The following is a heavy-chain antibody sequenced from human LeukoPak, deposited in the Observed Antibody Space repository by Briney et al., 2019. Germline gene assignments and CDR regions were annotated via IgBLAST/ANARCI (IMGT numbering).Heavy chain of an antibody. CDR1: GYTFTNYF. D-gene: IGHD2-21*01. V-gene: IGHV1-46*01. J-gene: IGHJ5*02. Sequence: GASVKVSCKASGYTFTNYFMHWVRQAPGQGLEWMGIINPRGGSTGYAQKFQGRITMTTDMSTRTVYMELSSLESEDTAVYYCARRDRVGECYSNWFDPWGQGTLVTVSS. CDR2: INPRGGST. CDR3: ARRDRVGECYSNWFDP.